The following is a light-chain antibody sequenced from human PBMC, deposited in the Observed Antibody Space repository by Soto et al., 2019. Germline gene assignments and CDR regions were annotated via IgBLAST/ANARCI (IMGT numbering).Light chain of an antibody. CDR3: QQCLTWPYT. CDR2: GAS. J-gene: IGKJ2*01. V-gene: IGKV3-15*01. CDR1: QSVSSN. Sequence: EIVMAQSPATLSVSPGERATLSCRASQSVSSNLAWYQQKPGQAPRLLIYGASTRATGIPARFSGSGSGTEFTLTITSLQSEDFALYYWQQCLTWPYTFGQGTKLEIK.